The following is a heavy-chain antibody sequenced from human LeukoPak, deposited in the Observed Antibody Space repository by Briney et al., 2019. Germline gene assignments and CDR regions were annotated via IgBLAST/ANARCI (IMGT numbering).Heavy chain of an antibody. V-gene: IGHV4-39*01. Sequence: SETLSLTCSVSGDSIRSVHYYWGWIRQPPGRGLEWIGSIYDTGSTYYNPSLKSRVTIFVDTPKNQFSLRLTSVTAADTAMYYCARQNHDIGTNWFDPWGQGTLVTVSS. J-gene: IGHJ5*02. CDR2: IYDTGST. D-gene: IGHD3-9*01. CDR3: ARQNHDIGTNWFDP. CDR1: GDSIRSVHYY.